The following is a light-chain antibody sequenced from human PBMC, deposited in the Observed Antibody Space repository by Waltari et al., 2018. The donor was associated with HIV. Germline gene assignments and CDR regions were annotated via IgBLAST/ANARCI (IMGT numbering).Light chain of an antibody. V-gene: IGLV1-51*01. CDR3: ATWDLDLPCGWV. Sequence: QFVLTQPPSVSATPRQRIITACSGDNSNMGKNYVSWYQCLPGAVPRRLIYGNDKRPAGVPDRFSGSKSGTSATLAIARLQGGDEGDYYCATWDLDLPCGWVFGGGTKVTV. J-gene: IGLJ3*02. CDR2: GND. CDR1: NSNMGKNY.